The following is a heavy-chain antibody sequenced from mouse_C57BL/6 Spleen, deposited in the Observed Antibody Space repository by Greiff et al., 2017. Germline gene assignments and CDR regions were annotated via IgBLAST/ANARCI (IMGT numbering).Heavy chain of an antibody. CDR1: GYTFTSYG. D-gene: IGHD1-1*01. J-gene: IGHJ1*03. Sequence: VQLQESGAELARPGASVKLSCKASGYTFTSYGISWVKQRTGQGLEWIGEIYPRSGNTYYNEKFTGKATLTADKSSSTAYMELRSLTSEDSAVYFCARYYYGSSPYWYFDVWGTGTTVTVSS. CDR2: IYPRSGNT. CDR3: ARYYYGSSPYWYFDV. V-gene: IGHV1-81*01.